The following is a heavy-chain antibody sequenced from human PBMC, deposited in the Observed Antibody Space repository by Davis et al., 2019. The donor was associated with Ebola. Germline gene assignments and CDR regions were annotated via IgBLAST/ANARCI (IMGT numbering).Heavy chain of an antibody. J-gene: IGHJ4*02. CDR2: IYYSGST. Sequence: SETLSLTCTVYGGSISSYYWGWIRQPPGKGLEWIGSIYYSGSTYYNPSLKSRVTISVDTSKNQFSLKLSSVTAADTAVYYCGCGYSYVGYWGQGTLVTVSS. CDR1: GGSISSYY. D-gene: IGHD5-18*01. CDR3: GCGYSYVGY. V-gene: IGHV4-39*01.